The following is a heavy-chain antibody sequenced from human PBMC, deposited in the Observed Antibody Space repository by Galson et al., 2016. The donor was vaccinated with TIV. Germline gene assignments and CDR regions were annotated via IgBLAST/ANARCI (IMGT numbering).Heavy chain of an antibody. D-gene: IGHD4-23*01. Sequence: SLRLSCAASGFTFSSFGMHWVRQAPGKGLEWVALIWYDRTNTYHADSVKGRFTISRDNSKNTLFVQMNSLRAEDTAVYYCARAPDYGGNLGGTGETHSHYFHYWGQGTLVTVSS. CDR2: IWYDRTNT. J-gene: IGHJ4*02. V-gene: IGHV3-33*01. CDR3: ARAPDYGGNLGGTGETHSHYFHY. CDR1: GFTFSSFG.